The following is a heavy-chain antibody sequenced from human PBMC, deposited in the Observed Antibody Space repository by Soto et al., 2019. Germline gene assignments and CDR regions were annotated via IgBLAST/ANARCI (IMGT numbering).Heavy chain of an antibody. CDR3: ARVGRAHYDSSGYVDAFDI. CDR1: GGSIIGGDYY. V-gene: IGHV4-30-4*01. J-gene: IGHJ3*02. Sequence: SETLSLTCTVSGGSIIGGDYYWIWIRQPPGKGLEWIGYIYYSGSTYYNPSLKSRVTISVDTSKNQFSLKLSSVTAADTAVYYCARVGRAHYDSSGYVDAFDIWGQGTMVTVSS. CDR2: IYYSGST. D-gene: IGHD3-22*01.